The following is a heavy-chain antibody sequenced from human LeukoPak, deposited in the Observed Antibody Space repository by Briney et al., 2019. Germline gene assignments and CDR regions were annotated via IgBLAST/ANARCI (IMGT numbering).Heavy chain of an antibody. CDR2: IYTGGST. Sequence: GGSLRLSCAASGFTVSNNYMSWVRQAPGKGLEWVSLIYTGGSTDYADSVKGRFTISRDNSKNALYLQMNSLRAEDTAVYYCARENTMIRGVPRGFDIWGQGTMVTVSS. D-gene: IGHD3-10*01. J-gene: IGHJ3*02. CDR3: ARENTMIRGVPRGFDI. V-gene: IGHV3-66*01. CDR1: GFTVSNNY.